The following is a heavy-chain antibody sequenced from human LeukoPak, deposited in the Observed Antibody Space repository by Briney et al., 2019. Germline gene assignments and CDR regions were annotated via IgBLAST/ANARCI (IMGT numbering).Heavy chain of an antibody. Sequence: GGSLRLSCAASGFIFSNAWMSWVRQAPGKGLEWVGRIKTKIDGWTTDYAALVKGRFTISRDDSKNTLYLQMNSLSAEDTAVYYCAREDPGHWSRRAFDIWGQGTVVTVTS. CDR1: GFIFSNAW. CDR3: AREDPGHWSRRAFDI. J-gene: IGHJ3*02. D-gene: IGHD2-8*02. CDR2: IKTKIDGWTT. V-gene: IGHV3-15*05.